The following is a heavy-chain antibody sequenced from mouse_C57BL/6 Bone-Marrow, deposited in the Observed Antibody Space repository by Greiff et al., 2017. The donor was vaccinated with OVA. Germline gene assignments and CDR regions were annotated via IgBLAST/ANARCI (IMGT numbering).Heavy chain of an antibody. D-gene: IGHD2-3*01. CDR1: GYTFTSYW. J-gene: IGHJ2*01. CDR2: IYPGSGST. CDR3: ARLENGYYGVFDY. Sequence: QVQLQQPGAELVKPGASVKMSCKASGYTFTSYWITWVKQRPGQGLEWIGDIYPGSGSTNYNEKFKSKATLTVDTSSSTAYMQLSSLTCEDAAVYYGARLENGYYGVFDYWGQGTTLTVSS. V-gene: IGHV1-55*01.